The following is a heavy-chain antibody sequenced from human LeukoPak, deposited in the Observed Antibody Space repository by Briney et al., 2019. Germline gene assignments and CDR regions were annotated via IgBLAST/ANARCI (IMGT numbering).Heavy chain of an antibody. D-gene: IGHD1-26*01. J-gene: IGHJ4*02. V-gene: IGHV3-23*01. Sequence: GGSLRLSCAASGFTFSSYAMSWVRQAPGKGLEWVSAIRDSGSSTHYADSVKGRYTTSRDNSKNTLFLQMNSLRAEDTAIYYCAKYGPQDSGSSHFDYWGQGALVTVSS. CDR1: GFTFSSYA. CDR3: AKYGPQDSGSSHFDY. CDR2: IRDSGSST.